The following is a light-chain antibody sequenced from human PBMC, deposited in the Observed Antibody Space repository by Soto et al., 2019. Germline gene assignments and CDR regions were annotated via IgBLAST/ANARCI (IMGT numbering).Light chain of an antibody. CDR3: AGWDDSLLGPV. CDR1: SSDVGSYNY. V-gene: IGLV2-14*01. Sequence: QSALTQPASVSGSPGQSITISCTGTSSDVGSYNYVSWYQQHPGKAPKLMIYEVSDRPSGISSRFSGSKSGNTASLTISGLQTEDEADYYCAGWDDSLLGPVFGGGTKLTVL. J-gene: IGLJ3*02. CDR2: EVS.